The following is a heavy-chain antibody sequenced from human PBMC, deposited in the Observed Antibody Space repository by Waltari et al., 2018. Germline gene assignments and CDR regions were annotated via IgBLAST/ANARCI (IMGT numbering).Heavy chain of an antibody. D-gene: IGHD3-10*01. J-gene: IGHJ4*02. CDR2: ISGSGGST. V-gene: IGHV3-23*01. CDR1: GFTFSSYA. Sequence: EVQLLESGGGLVQPGGSLRLSCAASGFTFSSYAMSWVRQAPGKGLAWVSAISGSGGSTYYADSGKGRFTISRDNSKNTLYLQMNSLRAEDTAVYYCAKGYYYGSGRGYYFDYWGQGTLVTVSS. CDR3: AKGYYYGSGRGYYFDY.